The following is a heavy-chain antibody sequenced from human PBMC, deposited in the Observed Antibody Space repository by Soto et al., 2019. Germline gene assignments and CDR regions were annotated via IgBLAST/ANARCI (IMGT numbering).Heavy chain of an antibody. J-gene: IGHJ3*02. Sequence: PSETLSLTCAVSGGSISSINWWSWVRQPPGKGLEWIGEIYHSGSTNYNPSLKSRVTISVDKSKNQFSLKLSSVTAADTAVYYCARGDCSGGSCYSVDIFGQRTMVTVSS. V-gene: IGHV4-4*02. CDR1: GGSISSINW. D-gene: IGHD2-15*01. CDR2: IYHSGST. CDR3: ARGDCSGGSCYSVDI.